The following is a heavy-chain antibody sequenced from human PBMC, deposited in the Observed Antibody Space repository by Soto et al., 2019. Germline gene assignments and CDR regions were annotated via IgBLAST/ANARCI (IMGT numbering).Heavy chain of an antibody. D-gene: IGHD3-10*01. CDR3: SRDSGSP. J-gene: IGHJ5*02. CDR2: INAGNFNI. Sequence: ASVKVSCKASGYTFTGYAMHLVRQAPVQILELIVWINAGNFNIKYSQKFQGRITITMYTSAITSYMELISLRSEDTAVYYCSRDSGSPWGPGTLVTVSS. CDR1: GYTFTGYA. V-gene: IGHV1-3*01.